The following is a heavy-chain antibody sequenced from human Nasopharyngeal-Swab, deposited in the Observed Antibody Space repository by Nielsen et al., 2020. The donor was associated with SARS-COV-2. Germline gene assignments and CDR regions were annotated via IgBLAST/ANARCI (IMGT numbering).Heavy chain of an antibody. D-gene: IGHD3-16*01. J-gene: IGHJ6*02. CDR3: AGAQDLWLPGVGDYYYYYYGMDV. V-gene: IGHV6-1*01. CDR2: TYYRSKWHN. Sequence: SQTLSLTCAISGDSVSSNSAAWNWIRQSPSRGLEWLGRTYYRSKWHNDYAVSVKSRITINPDTSKNQFSLQLNSVTPEDTAVYYCAGAQDLWLPGVGDYYYYYYGMDVWGQGTTVTVSS. CDR1: GDSVSSNSAA.